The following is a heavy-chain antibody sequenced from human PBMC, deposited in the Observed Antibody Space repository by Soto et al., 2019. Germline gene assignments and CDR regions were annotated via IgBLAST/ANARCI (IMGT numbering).Heavy chain of an antibody. J-gene: IGHJ4*02. CDR2: INHSGST. Sequence: SETLSLTCAVYGGSFSGYYWSWIRQPPGKGPEWIGEINHSGSTNYNPSLKSRVTISVDTSKNQFSLKLSSVTAADTAVYYCARGRAVAGTSDYWGQGTLVTVSS. CDR1: GGSFSGYY. D-gene: IGHD6-19*01. V-gene: IGHV4-34*01. CDR3: ARGRAVAGTSDY.